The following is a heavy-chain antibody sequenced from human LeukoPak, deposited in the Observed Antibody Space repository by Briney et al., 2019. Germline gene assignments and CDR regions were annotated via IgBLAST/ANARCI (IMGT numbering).Heavy chain of an antibody. CDR2: NYSGGST. CDR3: ARHLYDYVWGSYCAFDI. J-gene: IGHJ3*02. CDR1: GFTVSSNY. D-gene: IGHD3-16*01. V-gene: IGHV3-66*04. Sequence: PGGSLRLSCAASGFTVSSNYMSWVRLAPGKGLEWVSVNYSGGSTYYADSVKGRFTISRDNSKNTLYLQMNSLRAEDTAVYYCARHLYDYVWGSYCAFDIWGQGTMVTVSS.